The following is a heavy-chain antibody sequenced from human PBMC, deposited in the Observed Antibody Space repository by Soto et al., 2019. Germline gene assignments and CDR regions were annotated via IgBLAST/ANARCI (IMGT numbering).Heavy chain of an antibody. CDR1: GFTFSSYG. CDR3: AKDNMVVTYPSAPDY. Sequence: GGSLRLSCAASGFTFSSYGMHWVRQAPGKGLEWVAVISYDGSNKYYADSVKGRFTISRDNSKNTLYLQMNSLRAEDTAVYYCAKDNMVVTYPSAPDYWGQGTLVTVSS. CDR2: ISYDGSNK. D-gene: IGHD2-21*02. V-gene: IGHV3-30*18. J-gene: IGHJ4*02.